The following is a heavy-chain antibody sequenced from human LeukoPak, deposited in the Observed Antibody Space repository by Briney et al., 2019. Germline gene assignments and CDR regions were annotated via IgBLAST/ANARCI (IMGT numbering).Heavy chain of an antibody. CDR3: AKDLIVVPAAGGWFDT. CDR1: GFTFSNFW. J-gene: IGHJ5*02. V-gene: IGHV3-7*03. CDR2: IKVDGSEK. D-gene: IGHD2-2*01. Sequence: GGSLRLSCVASGFTFSNFWMSWVRQAPGKGLEWVANIKVDGSEKYYADSVKGRFTISRDNAENSLYLQMNSLRAEDTAVYYCAKDLIVVPAAGGWFDTWGQGTLVTVSS.